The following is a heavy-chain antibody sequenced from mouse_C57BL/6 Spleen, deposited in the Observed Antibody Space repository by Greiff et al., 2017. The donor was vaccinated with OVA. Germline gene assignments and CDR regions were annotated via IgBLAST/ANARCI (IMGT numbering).Heavy chain of an antibody. D-gene: IGHD1-1*01. J-gene: IGHJ4*01. Sequence: ESGPELVKPGASVKISCKASGYAFSSSWMNWVKQRPGKGLEWIGRIYPGDGDTNYNGKFKGKATLTADKSSSTAYMQLSSLTSEDSAVYFCARWGSSLSYAMDYWGQGTSVTVSS. CDR3: ARWGSSLSYAMDY. V-gene: IGHV1-82*01. CDR1: GYAFSSSW. CDR2: IYPGDGDT.